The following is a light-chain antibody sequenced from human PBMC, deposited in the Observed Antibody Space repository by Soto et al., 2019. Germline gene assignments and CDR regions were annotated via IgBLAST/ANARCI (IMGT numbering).Light chain of an antibody. CDR2: RAS. CDR3: QQYQNLWT. V-gene: IGKV3-15*01. Sequence: IGMTQSPATLSVSPGERATISCRASQTIYSNVAWYQQRPGQPPRLLIYRASSRATGIPARFSGSGSGTEFTLTINSLQSEDFAVYYCQQYQNLWTFGKGTKVDIK. CDR1: QTIYSN. J-gene: IGKJ1*01.